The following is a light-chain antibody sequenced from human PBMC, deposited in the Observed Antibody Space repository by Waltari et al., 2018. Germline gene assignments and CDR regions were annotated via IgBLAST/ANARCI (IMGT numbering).Light chain of an antibody. Sequence: QSVVTQPPSASGTPGQGVTISCSGSSSNIGSNTVSWYQEVPGTAPNLLIYTDIQRPAWVPERFSGSKSGTTASLAISGLQSDDEADYYCATWDDSLSAWVFGGGTKLTVL. J-gene: IGLJ3*02. CDR2: TDI. CDR3: ATWDDSLSAWV. CDR1: SSNIGSNT. V-gene: IGLV1-44*01.